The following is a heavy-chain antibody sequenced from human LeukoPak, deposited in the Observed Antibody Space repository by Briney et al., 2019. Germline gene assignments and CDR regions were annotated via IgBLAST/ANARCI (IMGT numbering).Heavy chain of an antibody. D-gene: IGHD2-2*01. V-gene: IGHV4-59*08. CDR2: IYYSGST. J-gene: IGHJ4*02. CDR1: GGSISSYY. CDR3: ARLGIGVVPSAMLGDYYFDY. Sequence: SETLSLTCTVSGGSISSYYWSWIRQPPGKGLEWIGYIYYSGSTKYHPSLKSRVTISVDTSKSQFSLKLTSVTAADTAVYYCARLGIGVVPSAMLGDYYFDYWGQGTLVTVSS.